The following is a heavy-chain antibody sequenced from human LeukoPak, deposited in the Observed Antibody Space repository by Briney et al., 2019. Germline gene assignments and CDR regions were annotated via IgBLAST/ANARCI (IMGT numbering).Heavy chain of an antibody. CDR2: VDPDGTTT. J-gene: IGHJ6*02. CDR1: GFTLSNYW. Sequence: GGSLRLSCAASGFTLSNYWMHWVRQAPGEGLVWVSRVDPDGTTTNYADSVTGRFTTSRDNAKNTLYLQMNSLRAKDTALYYCTRVQAGRSGLMDVWGRGTTVTVSS. V-gene: IGHV3-74*01. CDR3: TRVQAGRSGLMDV. D-gene: IGHD2-8*02.